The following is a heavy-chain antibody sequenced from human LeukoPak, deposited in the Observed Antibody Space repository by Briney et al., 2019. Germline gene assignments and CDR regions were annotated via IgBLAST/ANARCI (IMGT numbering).Heavy chain of an antibody. CDR3: ARGHHSSSSLGYYYYGMDV. Sequence: GGSLRLSCAASGFTFSSYAMSWVRQAPGKGLEWVSVIYSGGSTYYADSVKGRFTISRHNSKNTLYLQMNSLRAEDTAVYYCARGHHSSSSLGYYYYGMDVWGQGTTVTVSS. J-gene: IGHJ6*02. CDR1: GFTFSSYA. V-gene: IGHV3-53*04. CDR2: IYSGGST. D-gene: IGHD6-6*01.